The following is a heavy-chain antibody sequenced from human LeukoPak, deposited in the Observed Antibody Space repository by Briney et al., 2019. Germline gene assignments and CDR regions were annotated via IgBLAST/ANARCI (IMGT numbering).Heavy chain of an antibody. CDR2: ISHTGSTM. J-gene: IGHJ4*02. D-gene: IGHD3-22*01. CDR1: GFSFSIYS. CDR3: ARAHYDSSGYAFGY. V-gene: IGHV3-48*04. Sequence: GGSLRLSCAASGFSFSIYSLNWVRQAPGKGLEWVSYISHTGSTMSYADSVKGRFTISRDNAKNSLYLQMNSLRAEDTAVYYCARAHYDSSGYAFGYWGQGTLVTVSS.